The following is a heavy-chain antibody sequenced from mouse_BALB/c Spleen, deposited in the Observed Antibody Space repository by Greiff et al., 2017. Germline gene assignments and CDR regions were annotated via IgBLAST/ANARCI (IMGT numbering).Heavy chain of an antibody. CDR2: IDPYNGGT. J-gene: IGHJ4*01. V-gene: IGHV1S135*01. CDR1: GYAFTSYN. CDR3: ARSDHYAMDY. Sequence: EVQRVESGPELVKPGASVKVSCKASGYAFTSYNMYWVKQSHGKSLEWIGYIDPYNGGTSYNQKFKGKATLTVDKSSSTAYMHLNSLTSEDSAVYYCARSDHYAMDYWGQGTSVTVSS.